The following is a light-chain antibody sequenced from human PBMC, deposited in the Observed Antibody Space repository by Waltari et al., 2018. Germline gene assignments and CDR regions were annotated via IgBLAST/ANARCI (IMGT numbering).Light chain of an antibody. CDR2: DVS. J-gene: IGLJ1*01. CDR1: SSDVGGYNY. CDR3: SSYTSSSGGYV. Sequence: QSALTQPASVSGSPGPSITLSCTGTSSDVGGYNYVSWYQQHPGKAPKLMIYDVSNRPSGVSNRFSGSKSGNTASLTISGLQAEDEADYYCSSYTSSSGGYVFGTGTKVTVL. V-gene: IGLV2-14*01.